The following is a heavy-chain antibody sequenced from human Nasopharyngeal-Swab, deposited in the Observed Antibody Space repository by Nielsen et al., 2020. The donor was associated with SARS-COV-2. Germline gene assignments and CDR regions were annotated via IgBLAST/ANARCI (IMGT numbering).Heavy chain of an antibody. CDR1: GGSISSGGYY. Sequence: SETLSLTCTVSGGSISSGGYYWSWIRQHPGKGLEWIGYIYYSGSTYYNPSLKSRVTISVDTSKNQFSLKLSSVTAADTAVYYCARVGYYYDSGSVPHWGQGTLVTVSS. D-gene: IGHD3-10*01. CDR2: IYYSGST. CDR3: ARVGYYYDSGSVPH. J-gene: IGHJ4*02. V-gene: IGHV4-31*03.